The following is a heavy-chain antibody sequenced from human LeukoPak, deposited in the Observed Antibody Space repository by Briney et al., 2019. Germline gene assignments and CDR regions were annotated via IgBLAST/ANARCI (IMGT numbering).Heavy chain of an antibody. CDR1: GGSISSYY. CDR3: ARHASRRDGYNIDY. CDR2: IYYSGST. J-gene: IGHJ4*02. D-gene: IGHD5-24*01. V-gene: IGHV4-59*08. Sequence: SETLSLTCTVSGGSISSYYWSWIRQPPGKGLEWIGYIYYSGSTNYNPSLKSRVTISVDTSKNQFSLKLSSVTAADTAVYYCARHASRRDGYNIDYWGQGTLVTVSS.